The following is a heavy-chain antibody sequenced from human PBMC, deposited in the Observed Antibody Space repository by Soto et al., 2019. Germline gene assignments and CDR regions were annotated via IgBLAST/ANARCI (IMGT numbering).Heavy chain of an antibody. V-gene: IGHV4-59*08. D-gene: IGHD3-16*01. CDR1: GGSISSYY. J-gene: IGHJ4*02. Sequence: QVQLQESGPGLVKPSETLSLTCTVSGGSISSYYWSWIRQPPGKGLEWIGYIYSSGSTNENPSLKSRVTLSVATSKNHFSLKLSSVTAADTAVYYCSGLWGWSADYWGQGTLVTVSS. CDR3: SGLWGWSADY. CDR2: IYSSGST.